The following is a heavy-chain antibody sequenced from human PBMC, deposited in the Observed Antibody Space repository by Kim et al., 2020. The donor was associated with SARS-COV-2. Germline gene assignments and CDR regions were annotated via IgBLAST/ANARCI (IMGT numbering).Heavy chain of an antibody. D-gene: IGHD6-13*01. CDR3: ASATAAAVDYFDY. J-gene: IGHJ4*02. V-gene: IGHV1-18*01. Sequence: YAQKLQGRGTMTTDTSTSTAYMELRSLRSDDTAVYYCASATAAAVDYFDYWGQGTLVTVSS.